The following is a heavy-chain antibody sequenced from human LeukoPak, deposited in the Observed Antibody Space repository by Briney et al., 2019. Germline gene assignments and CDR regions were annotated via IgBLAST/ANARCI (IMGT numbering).Heavy chain of an antibody. Sequence: SETLSLTCTASGASISSVGYYWSWIRQHPGKGLEWIGFISYTGSSYYNSSLQSRVLISRDTFKNQFSLKMNSVIVADTAMYYCARGDYWGRGTLVTVSS. V-gene: IGHV4-31*03. CDR3: ARGDY. J-gene: IGHJ4*02. CDR2: ISYTGSS. CDR1: GASISSVGYY.